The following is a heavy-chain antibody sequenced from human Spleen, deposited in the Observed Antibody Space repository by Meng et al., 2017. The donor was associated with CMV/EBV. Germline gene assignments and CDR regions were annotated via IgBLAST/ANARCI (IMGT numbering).Heavy chain of an antibody. J-gene: IGHJ5*02. CDR2: INSAGNTI. Sequence: GESLKISCAASAFTFSSYSMNWVRQAPGKGLEWVSYINSAGNTIYYADSVKGRFTISRDNAKSSLYLQMNSLTAADTAVYYCARVSGTTYFGELLGWFDPWGQGTLVTVSS. CDR3: ARVSGTTYFGELLGWFDP. CDR1: AFTFSSYS. D-gene: IGHD3-10*01. V-gene: IGHV3-48*04.